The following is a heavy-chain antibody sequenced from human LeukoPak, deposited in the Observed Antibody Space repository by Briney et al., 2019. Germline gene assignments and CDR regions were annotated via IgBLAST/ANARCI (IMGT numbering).Heavy chain of an antibody. V-gene: IGHV3-7*01. CDR1: GFTLSSYW. Sequence: GGSLRLSCAASGFTLSSYWMSWVRQAPGKGLEWVANIKQDGSEKYYVDSVKGRFTISRDNAKNSLYLQMNSLRAEDTAVYYCATQKRLLDYWGQGTLVTVSS. CDR2: IKQDGSEK. J-gene: IGHJ4*02. CDR3: ATQKRLLDY.